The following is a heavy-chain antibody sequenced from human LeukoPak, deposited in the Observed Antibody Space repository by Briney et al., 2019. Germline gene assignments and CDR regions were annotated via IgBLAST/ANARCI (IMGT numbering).Heavy chain of an antibody. V-gene: IGHV1-69*05. D-gene: IGHD2/OR15-2a*01. Sequence: ASVKVSCKASGYTFTSYGISWVRQAPGQGLEWMGGIIPIFGTANYAQKFQGRVTITTDESTSTAYMELSSLRSEDTAVYYCARGKYPFDLWGRGTLVTVSS. J-gene: IGHJ2*01. CDR1: GYTFTSYG. CDR3: ARGKYPFDL. CDR2: IIPIFGTA.